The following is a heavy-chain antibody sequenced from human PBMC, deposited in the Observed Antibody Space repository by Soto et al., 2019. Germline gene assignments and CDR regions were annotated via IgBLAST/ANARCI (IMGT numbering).Heavy chain of an antibody. V-gene: IGHV3-66*01. CDR1: GFSVSTHF. CDR3: STAPGFFDY. J-gene: IGHJ4*02. Sequence: EVQLVDSGGGLVEPGGSLRLSCAASGFSVSTHFMAWVRQAPGKGLEWVSVIYSGGSAYYADSVRGRFTISRDSSKNTLYLQMNSLRAEDTAVYYCSTAPGFFDYWGQGTLVTVSS. CDR2: IYSGGSA. D-gene: IGHD4-17*01.